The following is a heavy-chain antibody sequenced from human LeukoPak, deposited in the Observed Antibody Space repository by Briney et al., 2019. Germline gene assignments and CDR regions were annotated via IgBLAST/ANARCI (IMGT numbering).Heavy chain of an antibody. CDR3: AREGGSIVVVTIDAFDI. J-gene: IGHJ3*02. V-gene: IGHV3-48*01. CDR2: ISSSSSTI. CDR1: GFTFSSYS. D-gene: IGHD3-22*01. Sequence: GGSLRLSCAASGFTFSSYSMNWVRQAPGKGLEWVSYISSSSSTIYYADSVKGRFTISRGNAKNSLYLQMNSLSAEDTAVYYCAREGGSIVVVTIDAFDIWGQGTMVTVSS.